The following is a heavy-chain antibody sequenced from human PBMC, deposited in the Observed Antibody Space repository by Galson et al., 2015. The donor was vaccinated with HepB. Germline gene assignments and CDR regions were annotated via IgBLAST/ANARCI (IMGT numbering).Heavy chain of an antibody. Sequence: SVKVSCKASGYRFDNFGINWVRQAPRQGLEWMGWINTHGGDTKYAQKFQDRVTITTDVSTNTAYMELKNLRYDDTALYYCARDYAVTTKNYFDPWGQGTLLTVSS. CDR2: INTHGGDT. CDR3: ARDYAVTTKNYFDP. J-gene: IGHJ5*02. D-gene: IGHD5-12*01. V-gene: IGHV1-18*01. CDR1: GYRFDNFG.